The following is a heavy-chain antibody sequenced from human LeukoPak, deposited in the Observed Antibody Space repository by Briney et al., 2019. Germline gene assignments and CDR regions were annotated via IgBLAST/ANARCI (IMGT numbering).Heavy chain of an antibody. V-gene: IGHV3-53*01. D-gene: IGHD2-2*01. CDR3: ASSTGLGYCSSTSCSTDY. CDR2: IYSGGST. J-gene: IGHJ4*02. CDR1: GFTFGEYA. Sequence: PGGSLRLSCTASGFTFGEYAMSWVRQAPGKGLEWVSVIYSGGSTYYADSVKGRFTISRDNSKNTLYLQMNSLRAEDTAVYYCASSTGLGYCSSTSCSTDYWGQGTLVTVSS.